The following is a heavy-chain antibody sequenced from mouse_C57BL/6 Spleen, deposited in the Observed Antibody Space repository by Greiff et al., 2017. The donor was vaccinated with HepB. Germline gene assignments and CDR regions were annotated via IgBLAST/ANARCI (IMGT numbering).Heavy chain of an antibody. D-gene: IGHD2-3*01. V-gene: IGHV2-6-1*01. Sequence: QVQLKESGPGLVAPSQSLSITCTVSGFSLTSYGVHWVRQPPGKGLEWLVVIWSDGSTTYNSALKSRLSISKDNSKSQVFLKMNSLQTDDTAMYYWARHSYDGYYDWYFGVWGTGTTVTVSS. CDR1: GFSLTSYG. J-gene: IGHJ1*03. CDR2: IWSDGST. CDR3: ARHSYDGYYDWYFGV.